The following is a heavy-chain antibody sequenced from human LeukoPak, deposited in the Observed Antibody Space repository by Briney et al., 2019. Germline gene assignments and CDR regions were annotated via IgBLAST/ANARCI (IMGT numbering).Heavy chain of an antibody. D-gene: IGHD2-2*01. CDR1: GYTFTSYD. J-gene: IGHJ5*02. CDR2: MNPNSGNT. V-gene: IGHV1-8*03. Sequence: ASVKVSCKASGYTFTSYDINWVRQATGQGLEWMGWMNPNSGNTGYAQKFQGRVTITRNTSISTAYMELSSLRSEDTAVYYCARVGYCSITSCYGGWFDPWGQGTLVTVSS. CDR3: ARVGYCSITSCYGGWFDP.